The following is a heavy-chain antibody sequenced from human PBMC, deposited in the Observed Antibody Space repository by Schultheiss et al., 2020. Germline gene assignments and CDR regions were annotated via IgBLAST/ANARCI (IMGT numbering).Heavy chain of an antibody. V-gene: IGHV1-2*02. J-gene: IGHJ6*02. CDR1: GYTFIAYY. CDR2: MNPNSGGT. Sequence: ASVKVSCKASGYTFIAYYMHWVRQAPGQGLEWMGWMNPNSGGTNYAQKFQGRVTMTRDTSISTAYMELSRLRSDDTAVYYCARPIYDYVWGSYRGIDYYYYGIDVWGQGATVTVSS. CDR3: ARPIYDYVWGSYRGIDYYYYGIDV. D-gene: IGHD3-16*02.